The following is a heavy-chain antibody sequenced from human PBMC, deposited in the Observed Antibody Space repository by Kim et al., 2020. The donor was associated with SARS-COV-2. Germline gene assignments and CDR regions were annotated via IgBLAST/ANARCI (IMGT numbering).Heavy chain of an antibody. D-gene: IGHD3-22*01. CDR1: GGSISSSSYY. V-gene: IGHV4-39*01. CDR3: ARQIGITMIVVVISTYFDY. Sequence: SETLSLTCTVSGGSISSSSYYWGWIRQPPGKGLEWIGSIYYSGSTYYNPSLKSRVTISVDTSKNQFSLKLSSVTAADTAVYYCARQIGITMIVVVISTYFDYGGQGTLVSVS. CDR2: IYYSGST. J-gene: IGHJ4*02.